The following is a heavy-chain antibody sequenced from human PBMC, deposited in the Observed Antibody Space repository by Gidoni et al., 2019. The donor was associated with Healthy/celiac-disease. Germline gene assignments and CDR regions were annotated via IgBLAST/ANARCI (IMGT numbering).Heavy chain of an antibody. CDR1: GYTFTSYG. CDR3: ARVGAMVVVPAAIRYYYGMDV. V-gene: IGHV1-18*04. Sequence: QVQLVQSGAEVKKPGASVQVSCTSSGYTFTSYGIRWLRQATGQGLEWMGWISAYNGNTNYAQKLKGRVTMTTETSTSTAYMELRSRRSDDTAVYYWARVGAMVVVPAAIRYYYGMDVWGKGTTVTVSS. CDR2: ISAYNGNT. D-gene: IGHD2-2*01. J-gene: IGHJ6*04.